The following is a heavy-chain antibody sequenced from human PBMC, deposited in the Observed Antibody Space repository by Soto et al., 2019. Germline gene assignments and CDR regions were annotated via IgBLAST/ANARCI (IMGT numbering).Heavy chain of an antibody. CDR3: ARSTPGYNLFDF. D-gene: IGHD1-1*01. CDR2: ISSGSSTI. Sequence: QPGGSLRLSCAASGFTFSIYNMNWVRQAPGKGLEWVSYISSGSSTIYYADSVKGRFTISRDNAKNSLYLQMNSLTDEDTAVYNCARSTPGYNLFDFWGQGTLVTVSS. V-gene: IGHV3-48*02. J-gene: IGHJ4*02. CDR1: GFTFSIYN.